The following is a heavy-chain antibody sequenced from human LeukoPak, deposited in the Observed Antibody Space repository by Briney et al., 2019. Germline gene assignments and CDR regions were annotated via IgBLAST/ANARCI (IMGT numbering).Heavy chain of an antibody. CDR3: AAQYYYDSVDH. CDR1: GFTFSSYA. V-gene: IGHV3-23*01. Sequence: PGGSLRLSCVASGFTFSSYAMSWVRQAPGKGQEWVSAISGSGGSTYYADSVKGRFTISRDNSKNTLYLQMNSLRAEDTAVYYCAAQYYYDSVDHWGQGTLVTVSS. D-gene: IGHD3-22*01. CDR2: ISGSGGST. J-gene: IGHJ5*02.